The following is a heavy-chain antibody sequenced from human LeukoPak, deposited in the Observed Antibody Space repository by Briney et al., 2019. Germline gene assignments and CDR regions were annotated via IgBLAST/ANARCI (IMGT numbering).Heavy chain of an antibody. CDR2: IKEDGSEK. V-gene: IGHV3-7*03. CDR1: GFTFSGYW. CDR3: ARRGSTDY. J-gene: IGHJ4*02. D-gene: IGHD2/OR15-2a*01. Sequence: GGSLRLSCAASGFTFSGYWMTWVRQAPGKGLEWVANIKEDGSEKYYADFVKGRFTISRDNAKNSLDLQMNSLRAEDTAVYYCARRGSTDYWGQGTLVTVSP.